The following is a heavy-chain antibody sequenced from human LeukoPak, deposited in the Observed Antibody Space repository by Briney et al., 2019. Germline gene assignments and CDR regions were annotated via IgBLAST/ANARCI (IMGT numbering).Heavy chain of an antibody. D-gene: IGHD3-10*01. Sequence: GDSLKVSCKASGYTFSGTGWYLYWLRQAPGQGLECMGWIYPNNGATGYAQKFQGRVAMTRDTSISTAYMELSRLRPDDTAVYYCARDGPAQMVDFDYWGQGTLVTVSS. CDR3: ARDGPAQMVDFDY. CDR2: IYPNNGAT. CDR1: GYTFSGTGWY. J-gene: IGHJ4*02. V-gene: IGHV1-2*02.